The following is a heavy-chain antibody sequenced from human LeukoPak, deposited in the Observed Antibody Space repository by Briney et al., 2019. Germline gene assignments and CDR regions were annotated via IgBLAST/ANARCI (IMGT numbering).Heavy chain of an antibody. J-gene: IGHJ4*02. Sequence: GGSLRLSCAASGFTFSSYAMSWVRQAPGKGLEWVSAISGSGGSTYYADSVKGRFTISRDNSKNTLYLQMNSLRAEDTAVYYFAKDISPTNYYDSSSVSDCWGQGTLVTVAS. CDR1: GFTFSSYA. CDR2: ISGSGGST. D-gene: IGHD3-22*01. CDR3: AKDISPTNYYDSSSVSDC. V-gene: IGHV3-23*01.